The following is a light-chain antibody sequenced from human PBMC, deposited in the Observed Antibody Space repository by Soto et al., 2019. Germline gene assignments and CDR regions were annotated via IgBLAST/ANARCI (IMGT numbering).Light chain of an antibody. V-gene: IGLV2-14*03. CDR2: DVS. Sequence: QSVLTQPASVSGSPGQSIIMSCTGTSSDVGGHNFVSWYQQHPGKAPKLMLYDVSLRPSGVSNRFSGSKSGNTASLTISGLQVEDEADYYCSSYTSGSTRVVFGGGTKLTVL. J-gene: IGLJ2*01. CDR1: SSDVGGHNF. CDR3: SSYTSGSTRVV.